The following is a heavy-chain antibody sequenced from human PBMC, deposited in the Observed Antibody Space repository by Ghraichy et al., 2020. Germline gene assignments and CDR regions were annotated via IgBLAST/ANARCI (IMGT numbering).Heavy chain of an antibody. Sequence: GGSLRLSCAASGFTFSDHYMSWIRQAPGKGLEWISYISSSGSTIYYADSVKGRFTISRDNAKNSLYLQMNSLRAEDTAVYYCARDPAPSSSWYYFDYWGQGTLVTVSS. CDR3: ARDPAPSSSWYYFDY. D-gene: IGHD6-13*01. CDR1: GFTFSDHY. CDR2: ISSSGSTI. J-gene: IGHJ4*02. V-gene: IGHV3-11*01.